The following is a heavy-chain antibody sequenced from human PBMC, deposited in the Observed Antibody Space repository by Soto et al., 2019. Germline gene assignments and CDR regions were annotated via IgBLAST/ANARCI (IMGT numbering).Heavy chain of an antibody. V-gene: IGHV1-69*13. CDR2: IIPIFGTA. J-gene: IGHJ6*01. Sequence: SVKVSCKASEGTFSSYAISWVRQAPGQGLEWMGGIIPIFGTANYAQKFQGRVTITADESTSTAYMELSSLRSEDTAVYYCARGRGDPSLYYYYGMDVWGQGTTVTVSS. D-gene: IGHD3-10*01. CDR3: ARGRGDPSLYYYYGMDV. CDR1: EGTFSSYA.